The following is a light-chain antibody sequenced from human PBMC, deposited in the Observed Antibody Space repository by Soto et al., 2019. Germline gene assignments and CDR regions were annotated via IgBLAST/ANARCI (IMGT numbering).Light chain of an antibody. V-gene: IGLV1-36*01. Sequence: QSVLTQPPSVSEAPRQRVTISCSGNSSNIGNNAVNWYQQLPLRAPKLLIYSNNQRPSGVPDRFSGSKSGTSASMAISGVRSEDEADYYCAAWDDSLTAWVFGGGTKVTVL. CDR3: AAWDDSLTAWV. CDR1: SSNIGNNA. J-gene: IGLJ3*02. CDR2: SNN.